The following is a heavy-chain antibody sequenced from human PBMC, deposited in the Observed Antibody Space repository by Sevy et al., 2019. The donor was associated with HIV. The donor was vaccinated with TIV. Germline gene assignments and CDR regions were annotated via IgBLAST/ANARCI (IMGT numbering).Heavy chain of an antibody. J-gene: IGHJ6*02. Sequence: GGSLRLSCAASGFTFSTYTMSWVRQAPGKGLEWVSAISGSAGSTYYADLVQGRFTISRDKSKNTLYLQMNSLRAEDTGVYYCAKGDRIFYGLDVWGQGTTVTVSS. D-gene: IGHD2-15*01. CDR2: ISGSAGST. CDR3: AKGDRIFYGLDV. CDR1: GFTFSTYT. V-gene: IGHV3-23*01.